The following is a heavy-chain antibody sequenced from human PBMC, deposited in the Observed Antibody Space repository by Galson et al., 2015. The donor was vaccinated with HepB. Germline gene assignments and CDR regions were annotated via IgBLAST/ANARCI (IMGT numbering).Heavy chain of an antibody. V-gene: IGHV1-3*01. CDR1: GSTFTSYA. CDR2: INAGNGNT. D-gene: IGHD2-15*01. CDR3: AREEGGCSGGSCYPVHVREFGRAKHYFYYGMDV. Sequence: SVTVSCKASGSTFTSYAMHWVRQAPGQRLEWMGWINAGNGNTKYSQKFQGRVTITRDTSASTAYMELSSLRSEDTAVYYCAREEGGCSGGSCYPVHVREFGRAKHYFYYGMDVWGQGTTVTVSS. J-gene: IGHJ6*02.